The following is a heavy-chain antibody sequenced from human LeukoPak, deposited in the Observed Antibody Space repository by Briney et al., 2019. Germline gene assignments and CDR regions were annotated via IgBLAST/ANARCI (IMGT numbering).Heavy chain of an antibody. CDR2: INTNTGNP. J-gene: IGHJ3*02. Sequence: ASVKVSCKASGYTFTTFAMNWVRQAPGQGLEWMGWINTNTGNPTYAQGFTGRFVFSLDTSVSTAYLQISSLKAEDTAVYYCAKVASSGSYPDTFDIWGQGTMVTVS. V-gene: IGHV7-4-1*02. CDR3: AKVASSGSYPDTFDI. CDR1: GYTFTTFA. D-gene: IGHD1-26*01.